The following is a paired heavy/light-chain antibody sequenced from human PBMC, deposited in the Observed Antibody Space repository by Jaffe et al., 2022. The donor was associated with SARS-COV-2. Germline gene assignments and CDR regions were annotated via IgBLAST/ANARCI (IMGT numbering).Heavy chain of an antibody. CDR1: GFSFSRYG. Sequence: QVQLVESGGGVVQPGRSLRLSCAVSGFSFSRYGMHWVRQAPGKGLEWVAFIVFDGSETYYAGSVRGRFSVSRDNSNNMLYLQMNNLRAEDTAVYSCARDNSGPSYGYFDDWGQGTLVTVSS. V-gene: IGHV3-33*01. D-gene: IGHD4-17*01. CDR2: IVFDGSET. J-gene: IGHJ4*02. CDR3: ARDNSGPSYGYFDD.
Light chain of an antibody. J-gene: IGKJ5*01. Sequence: DIQLTQSPSTLSASVGDRVTITCRASQSISTWLAWYQQKPGKAPKLLIYKSSRLQSEVPSRFRGSGSGTQFTLTISSLHPDDFAAYYCQQYADFTSITFGQGTRLEIK. CDR1: QSISTW. V-gene: IGKV1-5*03. CDR3: QQYADFTSIT. CDR2: KSS.